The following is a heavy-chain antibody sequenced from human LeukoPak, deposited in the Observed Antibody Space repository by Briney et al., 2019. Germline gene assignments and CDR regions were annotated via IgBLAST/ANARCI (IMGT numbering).Heavy chain of an antibody. D-gene: IGHD5-18*01. V-gene: IGHV4-39*07. Sequence: SETLSLTCTVSGGSISSSSYYWGWIRQPPGKGLEWIGSIYYSGSTYYNPSLKSRVTISVDTSKNQFSLKLSSVTAADTAVYYCARVQIVGGHSSFDYWGQGTLVTVSS. CDR3: ARVQIVGGHSSFDY. CDR1: GGSISSSSYY. J-gene: IGHJ4*02. CDR2: IYYSGST.